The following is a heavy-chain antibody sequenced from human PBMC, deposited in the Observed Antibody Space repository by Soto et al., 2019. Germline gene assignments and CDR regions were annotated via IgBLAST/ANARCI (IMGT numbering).Heavy chain of an antibody. V-gene: IGHV4-34*01. Sequence: QVQLQQWGAGLLKPSETLSLTCAVYGGSFSGYYWSWIRQPPGKGLEWIGEINHSGSTNYNPSLKSRVTISVDTSKNQFSLKLSSVTAADTALYYCARGLIVATINYYYYYMDVWGKGTTVTVSS. CDR3: ARGLIVATINYYYYYMDV. CDR2: INHSGST. J-gene: IGHJ6*03. CDR1: GGSFSGYY. D-gene: IGHD5-12*01.